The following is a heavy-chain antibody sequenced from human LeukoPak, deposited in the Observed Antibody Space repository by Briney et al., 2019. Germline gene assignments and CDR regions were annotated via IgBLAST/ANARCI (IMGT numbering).Heavy chain of an antibody. V-gene: IGHV3-21*01. Sequence: GGSLRLSCAASGFTFSSYGVNWVRQAPGKGLEWVSYISSSSDYIYYADSVKGRFTISRDNAKNSLYLQMNSLRAEDTAVYYCSSLGELSRGVDYWGQGTLVTVSS. D-gene: IGHD3-16*02. J-gene: IGHJ4*02. CDR1: GFTFSSYG. CDR2: ISSSSDYI. CDR3: SSLGELSRGVDY.